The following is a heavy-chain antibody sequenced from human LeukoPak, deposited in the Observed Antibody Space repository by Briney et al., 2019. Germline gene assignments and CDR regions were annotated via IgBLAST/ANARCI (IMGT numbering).Heavy chain of an antibody. D-gene: IGHD6-13*01. J-gene: IGHJ6*02. CDR3: AKECGSSGSWSYYYYYGMDV. V-gene: IGHV3-30*18. CDR2: ISYDGSNK. Sequence: GGSLRLSCAASGFTFSSYGMHWVRQAPGKGLEWVAVISYDGSNKYYADSVKGRFTISRDNSKNTLYLQMNSLRAEDTAVYYCAKECGSSGSWSYYYYYGMDVWGQGTTVTVSS. CDR1: GFTFSSYG.